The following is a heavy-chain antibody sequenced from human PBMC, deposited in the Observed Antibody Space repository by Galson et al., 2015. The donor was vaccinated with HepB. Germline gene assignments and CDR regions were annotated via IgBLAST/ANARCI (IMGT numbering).Heavy chain of an antibody. CDR1: GGTFSSYA. D-gene: IGHD1-26*01. CDR3: ARALRLIVGATSVHRHAFDI. CDR2: IIPIFGTA. Sequence: SVKVSCKASGGTFSSYANSWVRPAPGQGLEWLGGIIPIFGTANYAQKFQGRVTITADESTSTAYMELSSLRSEDTAVYYCARALRLIVGATSVHRHAFDIWGQGTMVTVSS. V-gene: IGHV1-69*13. J-gene: IGHJ3*02.